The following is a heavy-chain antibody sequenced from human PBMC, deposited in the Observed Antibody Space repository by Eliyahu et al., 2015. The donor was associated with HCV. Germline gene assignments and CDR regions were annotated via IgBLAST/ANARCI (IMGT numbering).Heavy chain of an antibody. V-gene: IGHV3-23*01. CDR2: ISGSGGST. J-gene: IGHJ4*02. D-gene: IGHD2-15*01. CDR3: AKETGPYGSLYCSGGSCPHYFDY. CDR1: GFTFSSYA. Sequence: EVQLLESGGGLVQPGGSLRLSCAASGFTFSSYAMSWVRQAPGKGLEWVSAISGSGGSTYYADSVKGRFTISRDNSKNTLYLQMNSLRAEDTAVYYCAKETGPYGSLYCSGGSCPHYFDYWGQGTLVTVSS.